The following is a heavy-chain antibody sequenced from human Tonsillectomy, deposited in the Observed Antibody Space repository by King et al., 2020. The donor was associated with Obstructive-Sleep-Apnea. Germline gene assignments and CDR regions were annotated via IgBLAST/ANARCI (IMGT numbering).Heavy chain of an antibody. D-gene: IGHD6-19*01. CDR2: INPNIGGT. V-gene: IGHV1-2*04. CDR3: ARSISSGWYDY. Sequence: VQLVESGAEVKKPGASVKVSCKASGDTFTGYYMHWVRQAPGQGLDWMGWINPNIGGTNSAQEFKGWVTMTRVTSISTAYMELSRLRSDDTAVYYCARSISSGWYDYWGQGTLVTVSS. J-gene: IGHJ4*02. CDR1: GDTFTGYY.